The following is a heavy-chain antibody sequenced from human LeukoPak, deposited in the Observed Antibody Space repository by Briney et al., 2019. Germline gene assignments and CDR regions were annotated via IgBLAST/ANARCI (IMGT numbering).Heavy chain of an antibody. Sequence: GGSLRLSCTVSGFTMSSSWMSWVRQAPGKGLEWVANINEDGSENNYVGSVKGRFTISRDNAKNSLFLQMNSLRAEDTAVYYCARDRGWYHADYGGQGTLVTVSA. CDR3: ARDRGWYHADY. CDR1: GFTMSSSW. V-gene: IGHV3-7*04. J-gene: IGHJ4*02. CDR2: INEDGSEN. D-gene: IGHD6-19*01.